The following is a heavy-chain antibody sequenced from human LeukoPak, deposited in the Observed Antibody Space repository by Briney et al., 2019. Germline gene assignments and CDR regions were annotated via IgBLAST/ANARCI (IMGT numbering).Heavy chain of an antibody. V-gene: IGHV4-59*01. CDR1: GGSISNKY. Sequence: PSETLSLTCTVSGGSISNKYWSWIRQPPGKGLEWIGYIYYSGNTNYNPSLKSRVTILVDTSKNQVSLKLSSETAADTAVYFCARDWGVGGRPGYMDVWGKGTTVTVSS. J-gene: IGHJ6*03. CDR2: IYYSGNT. D-gene: IGHD6-6*01. CDR3: ARDWGVGGRPGYMDV.